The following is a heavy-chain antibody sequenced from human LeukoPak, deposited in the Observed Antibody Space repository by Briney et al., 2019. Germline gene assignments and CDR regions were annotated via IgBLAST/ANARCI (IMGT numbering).Heavy chain of an antibody. D-gene: IGHD3-22*01. J-gene: IGHJ1*01. V-gene: IGHV1-69*04. CDR3: ARGDSYYDSPRQH. CDR1: GGTFSSYA. CDR2: IIPILGIA. Sequence: SVKVSCKASGGTFSSYAISWVRQAPGQGLEWMGRIIPILGIANYAQKFQGRVTITADKSTSTAYMELSSLGSEDTAVYYCARGDSYYDSPRQHWGQGTLVTVSS.